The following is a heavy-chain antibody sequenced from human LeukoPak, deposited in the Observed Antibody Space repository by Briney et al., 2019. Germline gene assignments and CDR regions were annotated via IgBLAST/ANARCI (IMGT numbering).Heavy chain of an antibody. J-gene: IGHJ4*02. D-gene: IGHD3-16*01. Sequence: PSQTLSLTCTVSGGSISSTSYYWSWIRQPAGKELEWIGRTYTSGSTNYNPSLKSRVTISIDTSKNQFSLRLSSVTAADTAVYYCAREKRFGGVSHFWRQRTLVTVSS. CDR1: GGSISSTSYY. V-gene: IGHV4-61*02. CDR2: TYTSGST. CDR3: AREKRFGGVSHF.